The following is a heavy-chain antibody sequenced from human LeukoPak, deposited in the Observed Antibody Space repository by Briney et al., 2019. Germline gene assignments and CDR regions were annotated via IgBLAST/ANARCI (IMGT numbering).Heavy chain of an antibody. CDR1: GYSISSGYY. D-gene: IGHD2-15*01. V-gene: IGHV4-38-2*02. Sequence: SETLSLTCTVSGYSISSGYYWGWIRQPPGKGLEWIGSIYHSGSTYYNPSLKSRVTISVDTSKNQFSLKLSSVTAADTAVYYCARIVGDCSGGSCYSVYFDYWGQGTLVTVSS. CDR3: ARIVGDCSGGSCYSVYFDY. CDR2: IYHSGST. J-gene: IGHJ4*02.